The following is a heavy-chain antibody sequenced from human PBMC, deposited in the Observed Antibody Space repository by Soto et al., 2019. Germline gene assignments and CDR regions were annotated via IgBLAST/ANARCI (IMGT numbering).Heavy chain of an antibody. V-gene: IGHV4-59*01. CDR3: ASNYASSGYYLYY. CDR1: GGSISSYY. D-gene: IGHD3-22*01. Sequence: SETLSLTCTVSGGSISSYYWSWIRQPPGKGLEWIGYIYYSGSTNYNPSLKSRVTISVDTSKNQFSLKLSSVNAADTAVYYCASNYASSGYYLYYWGQGTLVTVSS. CDR2: IYYSGST. J-gene: IGHJ4*02.